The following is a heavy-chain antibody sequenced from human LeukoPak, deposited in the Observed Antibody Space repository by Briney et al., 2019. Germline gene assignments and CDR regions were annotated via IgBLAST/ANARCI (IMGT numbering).Heavy chain of an antibody. V-gene: IGHV3-23*01. D-gene: IGHD5-12*01. CDR3: AKVIREVDMSHDY. CDR2: IHYNGVST. CDR1: GFTLSNYA. Sequence: GGSLRLSCAASGFTLSNYAMSWVRQAPGKGLEWVSSIHYNGVSTYYADSVKGRFTISRDNSKNTLYLQMNSLRVEDTAVYYCAKVIREVDMSHDYWGQGALVTVYS. J-gene: IGHJ4*02.